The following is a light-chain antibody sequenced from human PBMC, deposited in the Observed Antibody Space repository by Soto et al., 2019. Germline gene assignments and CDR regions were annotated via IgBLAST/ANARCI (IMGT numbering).Light chain of an antibody. V-gene: IGKV3-11*02. CDR3: QQRIYWPLT. CDR2: DAT. Sequence: EIVLTQSPATLSLSPGESATLSCRTSQSVSSFLGWYQQKLGQSPRLLIYDATHRATGIPARFSGSGVGRNFSLTISSLEPEDSAVYYCQQRIYWPLTFGGGTRVEIK. J-gene: IGKJ4*01. CDR1: QSVSSF.